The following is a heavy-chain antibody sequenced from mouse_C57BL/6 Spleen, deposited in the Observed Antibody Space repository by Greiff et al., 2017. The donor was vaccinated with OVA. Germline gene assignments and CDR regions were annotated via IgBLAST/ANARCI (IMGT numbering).Heavy chain of an antibody. CDR2: IDPNSGGT. J-gene: IGHJ2*01. Sequence: VQLQQSGAELVKPGASVKLSCKASGYTFTSYWMHWVKQRPGRGLEWIGRIDPNSGGTKYNEKFKSKATLTVDKPSSTAYMQLSSLTSEDSAIYFCARSRDSSDYFDYWGQGTTLTVSS. CDR1: GYTFTSYW. D-gene: IGHD3-2*02. V-gene: IGHV1-62-3*01. CDR3: ARSRDSSDYFDY.